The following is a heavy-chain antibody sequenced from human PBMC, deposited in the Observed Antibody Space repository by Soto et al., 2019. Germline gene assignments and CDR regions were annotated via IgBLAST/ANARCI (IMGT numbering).Heavy chain of an antibody. Sequence: SVKVSCKASGGTFSSYAISWGRQAPGQGLEWMGGVIPICGTANYAQKFQGGVAITADKSTSTAYMELSSLRSEATAVYYCARGLPPNHISSSVFPLAGLCGPLGQGTLGTVSS. J-gene: IGHJ5*02. CDR2: VIPICGTA. D-gene: IGHD6-13*01. V-gene: IGHV1-69*06. CDR3: ARGLPPNHISSSVFPLAGLCGP. CDR1: GGTFSSYA.